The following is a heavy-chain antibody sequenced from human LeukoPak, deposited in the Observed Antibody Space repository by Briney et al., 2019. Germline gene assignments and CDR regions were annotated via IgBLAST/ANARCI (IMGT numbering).Heavy chain of an antibody. CDR1: GYTFTSYG. Sequence: ASVKVSCKASGYTFTSYGISWVRQAPGQGLEWMGWISAYNGNTNYAQKLQGRVTMTTDTSTSTAYMELRSLRSDDTAVYYCARQGLPAIFGVTPEYWGQGTLVTASS. J-gene: IGHJ4*02. CDR3: ARQGLPAIFGVTPEY. V-gene: IGHV1-18*01. D-gene: IGHD3-3*01. CDR2: ISAYNGNT.